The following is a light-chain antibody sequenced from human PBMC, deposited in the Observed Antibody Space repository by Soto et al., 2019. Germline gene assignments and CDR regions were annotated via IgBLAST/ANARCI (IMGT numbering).Light chain of an antibody. Sequence: EIVLTQFPATLSVSPGERATLTCRASQSLSSNLAWYQQRRGQAPRLLMFDTSTRASDTPARFSGSGSGTEFTLTIASLQSEDFAVYYCQQYNDWPPAFGGGTKVDIK. CDR3: QQYNDWPPA. J-gene: IGKJ4*01. CDR1: QSLSSN. V-gene: IGKV3-15*01. CDR2: DTS.